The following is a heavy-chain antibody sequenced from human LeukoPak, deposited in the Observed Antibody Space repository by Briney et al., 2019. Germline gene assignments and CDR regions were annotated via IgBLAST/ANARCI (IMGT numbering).Heavy chain of an antibody. D-gene: IGHD6-13*01. CDR3: ARSSPGIAAAGNAFDI. V-gene: IGHV4-39*07. Sequence: SETLSLTCTVFGGSISSSSYYWGWIRQPPGKGLEWIGNILYDGNTYYNPSLRSRVTISEDTSKNQFSLQLSSVTAADTAVYYCARSSPGIAAAGNAFDIWGQGTMVTVSS. CDR1: GGSISSSSYY. CDR2: ILYDGNT. J-gene: IGHJ3*02.